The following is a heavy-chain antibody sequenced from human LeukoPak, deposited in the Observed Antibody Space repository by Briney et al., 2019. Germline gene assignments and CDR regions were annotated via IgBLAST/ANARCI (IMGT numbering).Heavy chain of an antibody. CDR3: TGNYYGSGSYADFDY. D-gene: IGHD3-10*01. J-gene: IGHJ4*02. CDR2: IRSTANGYAT. V-gene: IGHV3-73*01. CDR1: GFTFSGSA. Sequence: GGSLRLSCAASGFTFSGSALHWVRQASGKGLEWVGRIRSTANGYATAYAASVKGRFTISRDDSKNTAYLQMDSLKTEDSAVYYCTGNYYGSGSYADFDYWGQGTLVTVSS.